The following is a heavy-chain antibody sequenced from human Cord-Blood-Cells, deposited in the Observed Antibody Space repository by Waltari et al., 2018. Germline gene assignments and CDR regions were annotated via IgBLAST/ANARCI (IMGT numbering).Heavy chain of an antibody. J-gene: IGHJ4*02. CDR1: GYTFTSYA. CDR3: ARDQSGDFWSGYYFDY. CDR2: INAGNGNT. D-gene: IGHD3-3*01. Sequence: VQLVQSGAEVKKPGASVKVSCKASGYTFTSYAMHWVRQAPGQRLEWMGWINAGNGNTKYSQKFQGRVTITRDTSASTAYMELSSLRSEDTAVYYCARDQSGDFWSGYYFDYWGQGTLVTVSS. V-gene: IGHV1-3*01.